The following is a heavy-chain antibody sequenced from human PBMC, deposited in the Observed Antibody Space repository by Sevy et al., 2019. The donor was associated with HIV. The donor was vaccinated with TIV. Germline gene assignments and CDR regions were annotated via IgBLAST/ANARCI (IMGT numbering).Heavy chain of an antibody. Sequence: ASVKVSCKASGYTFDNYGISWVRQAPGQGLKWMGWITAYNRNTNYAQNLQGRVTMTTDTSTSTAYMELTNLRSGDTAVYYCARDMGWQLLPLGMDVWGQGTTVTVSS. CDR2: ITAYNRNT. D-gene: IGHD2-15*01. CDR1: GYTFDNYG. J-gene: IGHJ6*02. CDR3: ARDMGWQLLPLGMDV. V-gene: IGHV1-18*01.